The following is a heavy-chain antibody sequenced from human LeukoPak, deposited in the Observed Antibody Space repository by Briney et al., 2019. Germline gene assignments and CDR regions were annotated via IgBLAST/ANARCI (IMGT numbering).Heavy chain of an antibody. J-gene: IGHJ4*02. CDR1: GFTFSNFW. D-gene: IGHD3-16*01. CDR3: AKVFQIGDRHYFDY. Sequence: SGGSLRLSCAASGFTFSNFWMHWVRQAPGKGLEWVAVTSNDGSKKYYGDSVKGRFTISRDNSKNTLYLQMNSLRAEDTAVYYCAKVFQIGDRHYFDYWGQGTLVTVSS. V-gene: IGHV3-30*18. CDR2: TSNDGSKK.